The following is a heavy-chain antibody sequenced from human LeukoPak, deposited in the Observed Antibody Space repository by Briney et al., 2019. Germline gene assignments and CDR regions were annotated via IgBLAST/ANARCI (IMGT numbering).Heavy chain of an antibody. V-gene: IGHV3-23*01. D-gene: IGHD6-19*01. Sequence: GGSLRLSCAASGFTFSSYAMHWVRQAPGKGLEWVSAISGSGGSTYYADSVKGRFTISRDNSKNTLYLQMNSLRAEDTAVYYCAKAPWQWLVRVQFDYWGQGTLVTVSS. CDR1: GFTFSSYA. CDR3: AKAPWQWLVRVQFDY. J-gene: IGHJ4*02. CDR2: ISGSGGST.